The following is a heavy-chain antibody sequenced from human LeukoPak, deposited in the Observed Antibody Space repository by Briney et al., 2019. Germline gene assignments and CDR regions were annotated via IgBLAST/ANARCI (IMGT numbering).Heavy chain of an antibody. D-gene: IGHD2-2*02. J-gene: IGHJ5*02. V-gene: IGHV3-23*01. CDR3: AKDLRFPCSSTSCYIGWFDP. Sequence: GSLRLSCAASGFTFSSYAMSWVRQAPGKGLEWVSAISGSGGSTYYADSVKGRFTISRDNSKNTLYLQMNSLRAEDTAVYYCAKDLRFPCSSTSCYIGWFDPWGQGTLVTVSS. CDR2: ISGSGGST. CDR1: GFTFSSYA.